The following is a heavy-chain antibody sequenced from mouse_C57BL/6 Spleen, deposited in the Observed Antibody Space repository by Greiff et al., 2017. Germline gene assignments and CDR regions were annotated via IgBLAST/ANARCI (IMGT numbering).Heavy chain of an antibody. CDR3: ARTGHYYGSSYWYFDV. CDR1: GYTFTDYN. D-gene: IGHD1-1*01. V-gene: IGHV1-18*01. J-gene: IGHJ1*03. Sequence: EVQLQQSGPELVKPGASVKIPCKASGYTFTDYNMDWVKQSHGKSLEWIGDINPNNGGTIYNQKFKGKATLTVDKSSSTAYMELRSLTSEDTAVYYCARTGHYYGSSYWYFDVWGTGTTVTVSS. CDR2: INPNNGGT.